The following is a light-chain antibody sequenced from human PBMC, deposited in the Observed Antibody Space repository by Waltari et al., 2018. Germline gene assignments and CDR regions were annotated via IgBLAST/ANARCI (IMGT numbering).Light chain of an antibody. CDR2: AVS. V-gene: IGKV1-39*01. CDR3: QQNYQSPRT. CDR1: QHISNY. J-gene: IGKJ3*01. Sequence: TQSPSPLSASVGDRVTITCRASQHISNYLNWYQQKPGKAPKLLIYAVSSLPTGVPSRFSGSGFGTDFTLTISNLQLEDFATYYCQQNYQSPRTFGPGTKVDFK.